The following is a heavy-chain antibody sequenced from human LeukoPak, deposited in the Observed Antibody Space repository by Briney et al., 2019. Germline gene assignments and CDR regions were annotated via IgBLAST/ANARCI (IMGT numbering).Heavy chain of an antibody. J-gene: IGHJ3*02. CDR1: GFTFSSYS. Sequence: NPGGSLRLSCAASGFTFSSYSMNWVRQAPGKGLEWVSSISSSSSYIYYADSVKGRFTISRDNTKNSLYLQMNSLRAEDTAVYYCAREDYYDSSGYSPAAFDIWGQGTMVTVSS. CDR3: AREDYYDSSGYSPAAFDI. D-gene: IGHD3-22*01. CDR2: ISSSSSYI. V-gene: IGHV3-21*01.